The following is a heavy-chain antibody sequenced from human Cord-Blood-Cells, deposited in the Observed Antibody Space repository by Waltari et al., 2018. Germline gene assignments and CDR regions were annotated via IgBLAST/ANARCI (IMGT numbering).Heavy chain of an antibody. J-gene: IGHJ4*02. V-gene: IGHV1-8*01. CDR3: ARVGGHYGDFDY. CDR2: MNPNRGNT. D-gene: IGHD4-17*01. CDR1: GYTFTSYD. Sequence: QVQLVQSGAEVKKPGASVKVSCKASGYTFTSYDINWVRQATGQGLEWMGCMNPNRGNTGYAKKFQGRVTMTRNTSISTAYMELSSLRSEDTAVYYCARVGGHYGDFDYWGQGTLVTVSS.